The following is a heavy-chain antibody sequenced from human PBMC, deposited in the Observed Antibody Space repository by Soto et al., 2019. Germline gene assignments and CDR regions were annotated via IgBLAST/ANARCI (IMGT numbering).Heavy chain of an antibody. J-gene: IGHJ4*02. CDR3: ARVLGGSWYPVEY. D-gene: IGHD6-13*01. V-gene: IGHV4-4*02. Sequence: PSETLSLTCAVSGGSISSSNWWSWVRQPPGKGLEWIGEIYHSGSTNYNPSLKSRVTISVDKSKNQFSLKLSSVTAADTAVYYCARVLGGSWYPVEYWGQGTLVTVS. CDR1: GGSISSSNW. CDR2: IYHSGST.